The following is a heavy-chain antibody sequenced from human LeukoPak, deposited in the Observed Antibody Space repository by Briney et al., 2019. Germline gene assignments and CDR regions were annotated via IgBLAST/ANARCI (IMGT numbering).Heavy chain of an antibody. Sequence: PSETLSLTCTVSGGSISSYYWSWIRQPPGKGLEWIGYIYYSGSTNYNPSLKSRITISVETSKNQFSLKLSSVTAADTAVYYCAGGWELDAFDIWGQGTMVTVSS. CDR1: GGSISSYY. CDR3: AGGWELDAFDI. J-gene: IGHJ3*02. D-gene: IGHD1-26*01. CDR2: IYYSGST. V-gene: IGHV4-59*01.